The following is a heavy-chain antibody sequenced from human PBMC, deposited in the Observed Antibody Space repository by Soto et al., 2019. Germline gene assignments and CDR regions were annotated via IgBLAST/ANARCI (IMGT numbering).Heavy chain of an antibody. J-gene: IGHJ6*01. CDR2: IYPIDSDT. D-gene: IGHD2-2*01. Sequence: GESLKISCKGSGYIFTTYWIGWLRQRPGKGLEWMGIIYPIDSDTKYSPSFEGQVTVSADKSISTAYLQWSSLKASDTAMYYCATYQDPYYYGMEVWGQGTTVKVS. V-gene: IGHV5-51*01. CDR3: ATYQDPYYYGMEV. CDR1: GYIFTTYW.